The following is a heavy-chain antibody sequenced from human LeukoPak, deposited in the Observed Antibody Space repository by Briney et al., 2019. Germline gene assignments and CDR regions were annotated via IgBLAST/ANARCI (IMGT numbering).Heavy chain of an antibody. J-gene: IGHJ4*02. CDR1: GFTFSSSA. CDR3: AKQLGYCSDGSCYFPY. V-gene: IGHV3-23*01. CDR2: ISNNGGYT. D-gene: IGHD2-15*01. Sequence: GGSLRLSCAASGFTFSSSAMSWVRQAPGKGLEWVSAISNNGGYTYYADSVQGRFTISRDSSKSTLCLQMNSLRAEDTAVYYCAKQLGYCSDGSCYFPYWGQGTLVTVSS.